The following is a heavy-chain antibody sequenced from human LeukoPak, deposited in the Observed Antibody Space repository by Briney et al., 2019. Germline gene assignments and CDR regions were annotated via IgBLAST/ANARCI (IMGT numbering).Heavy chain of an antibody. CDR3: ARGGLRFLEWFDY. Sequence: PSEILSLTCTVSGGSISSGDYYWSWIRQPPGKGLEWIGYIYYSGSTYYNPSLKSRVTISVDTSKNQFSLKLSSVTAADTAVYYCARGGLRFLEWFDYWGQGTLVTVSS. CDR2: IYYSGST. V-gene: IGHV4-30-4*08. CDR1: GGSISSGDYY. D-gene: IGHD3-3*01. J-gene: IGHJ4*02.